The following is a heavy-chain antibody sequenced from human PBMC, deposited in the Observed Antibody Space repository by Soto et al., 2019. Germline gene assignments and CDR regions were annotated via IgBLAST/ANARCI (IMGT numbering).Heavy chain of an antibody. D-gene: IGHD5-18*01. CDR1: GYTFTSYY. J-gene: IGHJ4*02. CDR2: INPSGGRT. Sequence: QVQLVQSGAEVKKPGASVKVSCKASGYTFTSYYMHWVRQAPGQGLEWMGIINPSGGRTSYAQKFQGRVTMTRETSTSTVYLEVSSLRSEDTAVYYCARVLKRGYSYGLAFDYWGQGTLVTVSS. CDR3: ARVLKRGYSYGLAFDY. V-gene: IGHV1-46*01.